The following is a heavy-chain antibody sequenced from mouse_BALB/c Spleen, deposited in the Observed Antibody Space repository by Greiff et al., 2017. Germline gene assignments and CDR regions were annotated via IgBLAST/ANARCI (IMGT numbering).Heavy chain of an antibody. J-gene: IGHJ4*01. Sequence: QVHVKQSGAELAKPGASVKMSCKASGYTFTSYWMHWVKQRPGQGLEWIGYINPSTGYTEYNQKFKDKATLTADKSSSTAYMQLSSLTSEDSAVYYCARGNSYAMDYWGQGTSVTVSS. CDR1: GYTFTSYW. CDR2: INPSTGYT. D-gene: IGHD2-1*01. V-gene: IGHV1-7*01. CDR3: ARGNSYAMDY.